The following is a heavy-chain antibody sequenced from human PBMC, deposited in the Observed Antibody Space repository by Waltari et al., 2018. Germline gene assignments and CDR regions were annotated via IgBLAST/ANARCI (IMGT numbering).Heavy chain of an antibody. CDR1: GYTFTSYA. D-gene: IGHD6-19*01. CDR2: INAGNGNT. J-gene: IGHJ4*02. V-gene: IGHV1-3*01. CDR3: ARGHLVAGKGTLGY. Sequence: QVQLVQSGAEVKKPGASVKVSCKASGYTFTSYAMHWVRQAPGQRLEWMGWINAGNGNTKYSQKFQGRGTITRETSASTAYMELSSLRSEDTAVYYCARGHLVAGKGTLGYWGQGTLVTVSS.